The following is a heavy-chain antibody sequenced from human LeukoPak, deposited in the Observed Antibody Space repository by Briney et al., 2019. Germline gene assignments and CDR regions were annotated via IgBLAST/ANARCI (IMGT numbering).Heavy chain of an antibody. V-gene: IGHV4-4*07. CDR2: IYTSGTT. J-gene: IGHJ5*02. CDR3: ARDSGTTGEVKFDP. Sequence: SETPSLTCSVSGGSISSFYCNWMRQPAGKGLEWIGRIYTSGTTTYNPSLKSRVTMSVDTSKNQFSLKLSSVTAADTAVYHCARDSGTTGEVKFDPWGQGTLVTVSS. D-gene: IGHD3-10*01. CDR1: GGSISSFY.